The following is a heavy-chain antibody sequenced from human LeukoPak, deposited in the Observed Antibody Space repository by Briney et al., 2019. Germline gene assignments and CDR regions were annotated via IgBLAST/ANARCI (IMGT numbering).Heavy chain of an antibody. V-gene: IGHV3-73*01. Sequence: GGSLRLSCAASGFTFSGSAMHWVRQASGKGLEWVCRIGSKANSYETAYAASVKGRFTISRDDSKTTVYLQMNSLKTEDTAVYYCTSSLIMDYYYYGMDVWGQGTTVTVSS. CDR1: GFTFSGSA. J-gene: IGHJ6*01. CDR3: TSSLIMDYYYYGMDV. CDR2: IGSKANSYET. D-gene: IGHD4/OR15-4a*01.